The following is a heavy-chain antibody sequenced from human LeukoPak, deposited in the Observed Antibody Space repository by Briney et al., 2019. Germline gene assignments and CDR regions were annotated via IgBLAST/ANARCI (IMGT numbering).Heavy chain of an antibody. CDR1: GGSISSYY. D-gene: IGHD2/OR15-2a*01. J-gene: IGHJ5*02. V-gene: IGHV4-4*07. Sequence: SEILSLTCTVSGGSISSYYWSWIRQPAGKGLEWIGRIYTSGSTNYNPSLKSRVTISVDTSKNQFSLKLSSVTAADTAVYYCAREIRLLFSWFDPWGQGTLVTVSS. CDR3: AREIRLLFSWFDP. CDR2: IYTSGST.